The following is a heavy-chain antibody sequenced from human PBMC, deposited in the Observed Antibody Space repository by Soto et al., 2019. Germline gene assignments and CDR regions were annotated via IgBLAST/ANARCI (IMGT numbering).Heavy chain of an antibody. V-gene: IGHV3-9*01. Sequence: HPGGSLRLSCAASGFTFDDYAMHWVRQAPGKGLEWVSGISWNSGSIGYADSVKGRFTISRDNAKNPLYLQMNSLRAEYTALYYCAKDKTPGGVGYGMDVWGQGTTVTVSS. J-gene: IGHJ6*02. D-gene: IGHD3-10*01. CDR3: AKDKTPGGVGYGMDV. CDR1: GFTFDDYA. CDR2: ISWNSGSI.